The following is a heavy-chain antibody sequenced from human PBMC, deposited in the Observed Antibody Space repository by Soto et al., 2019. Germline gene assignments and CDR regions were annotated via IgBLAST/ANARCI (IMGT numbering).Heavy chain of an antibody. CDR2: ISGSGGST. D-gene: IGHD6-19*01. CDR1: GFTFSSYA. Sequence: GGSLRLSCAASGFTFSSYAMSWVRQAPGKGLEWVSAISGSGGSTYYADSVKGRFTISRDNSKNTLYLQMNSLRAEDTAVYYCAKCMYSSGLYGLGYYWGQGTLVTVSS. CDR3: AKCMYSSGLYGLGYY. V-gene: IGHV3-23*01. J-gene: IGHJ4*02.